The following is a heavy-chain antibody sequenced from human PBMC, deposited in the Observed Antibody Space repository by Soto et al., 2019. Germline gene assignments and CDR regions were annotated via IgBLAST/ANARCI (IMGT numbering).Heavy chain of an antibody. V-gene: IGHV1-18*01. CDR3: ARDAPPEDY. CDR2: ISAYNGNT. Sequence: QVQLVQSGAEVKKPGASVKVSCKASGYTFTSYHISWGRQAPGQGLEWMGWISAYNGNTNYAQKLQGRVTMTTNTAASTAYKELRSLSSDATAVYYCARDAPPEDYWGQGTLVTVSS. CDR1: GYTFTSYH. J-gene: IGHJ4*02.